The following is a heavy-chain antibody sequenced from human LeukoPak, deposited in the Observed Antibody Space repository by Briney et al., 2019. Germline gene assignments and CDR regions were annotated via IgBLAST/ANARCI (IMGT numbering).Heavy chain of an antibody. Sequence: GGSLRLSCAASGFTFSSYAMHWVRQAPGKGLEWVAVISYDGSNKYYADSVKGRFTISRDNSKNTLYLQMNSLRAEDTAVYYCARDGGHSYGPPTPYYFDYWGQGTLVTVSS. J-gene: IGHJ4*02. CDR1: GFTFSSYA. CDR2: ISYDGSNK. D-gene: IGHD5-18*01. V-gene: IGHV3-30*04. CDR3: ARDGGHSYGPPTPYYFDY.